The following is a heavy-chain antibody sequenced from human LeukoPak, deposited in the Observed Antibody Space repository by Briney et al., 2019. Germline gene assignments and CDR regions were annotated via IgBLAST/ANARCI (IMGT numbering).Heavy chain of an antibody. CDR1: GGSISSSNW. V-gene: IGHV4-4*02. CDR2: IYYSGGT. D-gene: IGHD1-26*01. CDR3: ARLGFSNSGSYLAPSDY. Sequence: SGTLSLTCTVSGGSISSSNWWSWVRQPPGKGLEWIGEIYYSGGTNYNPSLKSRVTISVDTSKNQFSLKLSSVTAADTAVYYCARLGFSNSGSYLAPSDYWGQGTLVTVSS. J-gene: IGHJ4*02.